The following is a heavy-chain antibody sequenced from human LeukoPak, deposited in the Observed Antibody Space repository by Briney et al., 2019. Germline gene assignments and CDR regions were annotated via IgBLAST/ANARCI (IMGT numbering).Heavy chain of an antibody. J-gene: IGHJ4*02. D-gene: IGHD3-10*01. Sequence: GGSLRLSCAASGFTFSTYSMNWVCQAPGKGLEWVSSISSSGSYIYYADSVKGRFTISRDNAKNSLYLQMNSLRAEDTAVYYCARDIGEWFGERWAFDDYWGQRTLVTVSS. CDR3: ARDIGEWFGERWAFDDY. V-gene: IGHV3-21*01. CDR2: ISSSGSYI. CDR1: GFTFSTYS.